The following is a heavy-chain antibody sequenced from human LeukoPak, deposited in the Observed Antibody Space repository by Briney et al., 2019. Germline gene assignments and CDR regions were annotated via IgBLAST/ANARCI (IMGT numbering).Heavy chain of an antibody. Sequence: PGGSLRLSCAASGFTFSSYAMSWVRQAPGKGLEWVSAISGSGGSTYYADSVKGRFTISRDNSKNTLYLQMNSLRAENTAVYYWAKRPQKITIFGVVMGYWGQGTLVTVSS. CDR3: AKRPQKITIFGVVMGY. D-gene: IGHD3-3*01. CDR1: GFTFSSYA. CDR2: ISGSGGST. J-gene: IGHJ4*02. V-gene: IGHV3-23*01.